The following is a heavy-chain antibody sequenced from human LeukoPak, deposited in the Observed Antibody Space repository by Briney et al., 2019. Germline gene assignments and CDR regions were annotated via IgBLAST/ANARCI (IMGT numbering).Heavy chain of an antibody. CDR3: ARRPYDFWSGYYDY. Sequence: SETLSLTCAVYGGSFSGYYWSWIRQPPGKGLEWIGSIYYSGSTYYNPSLKSRVTISVDTSKNQFSLKLSSVTAADTAVYYCARRPYDFWSGYYDYWGQGTLVTVSS. V-gene: IGHV4-34*01. D-gene: IGHD3-3*01. CDR1: GGSFSGYY. CDR2: IYYSGST. J-gene: IGHJ4*02.